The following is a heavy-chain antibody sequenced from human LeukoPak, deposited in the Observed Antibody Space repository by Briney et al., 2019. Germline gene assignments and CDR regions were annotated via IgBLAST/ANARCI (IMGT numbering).Heavy chain of an antibody. J-gene: IGHJ5*02. CDR1: GYTFTSYG. CDR3: ARSGTVRFLEWEEDWFDP. CDR2: INPNSGGT. V-gene: IGHV1-2*02. D-gene: IGHD3-3*01. Sequence: ASVKVSCKASGYTFTSYGVSWVRQAPGQGLEWMGWINPNSGGTNYAQKFQGRVTMTRDTSISTAYMELSRLRSDDTAVYYCARSGTVRFLEWEEDWFDPWGQGTLVTVSS.